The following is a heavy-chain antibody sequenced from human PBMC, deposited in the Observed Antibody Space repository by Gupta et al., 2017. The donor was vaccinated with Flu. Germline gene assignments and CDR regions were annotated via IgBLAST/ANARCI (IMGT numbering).Heavy chain of an antibody. CDR1: GGSISSRNNY. Sequence: QLQLQESGPGLVKPSETLSLTCTVSGGSISSRNNYWGWIRQPPGKGLDWIGSIYYSGSTYYNPSLKSRVTISVDTSKNQFSLKLTSVTAADTAVYYCARTLRFLEWLPPQYFDSWGQGTLVTVSS. CDR2: IYYSGST. V-gene: IGHV4-39*01. CDR3: ARTLRFLEWLPPQYFDS. D-gene: IGHD3-3*01. J-gene: IGHJ4*02.